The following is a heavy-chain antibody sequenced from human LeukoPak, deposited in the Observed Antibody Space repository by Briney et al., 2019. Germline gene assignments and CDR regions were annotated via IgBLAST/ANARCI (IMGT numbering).Heavy chain of an antibody. J-gene: IGHJ4*02. CDR2: ISYDGSNK. D-gene: IGHD2-15*01. V-gene: IGHV3-30-3*01. Sequence: GGSLRLSCAASGFTFSSYAMHWVRQAPGKGLEWVAVISYDGSNKYYADSVKGRFTISRDNTKNTLYLQMNSLRAEDTAVYYCARDRRVAPPYYFDYWGQGTLVTVSS. CDR3: ARDRRVAPPYYFDY. CDR1: GFTFSSYA.